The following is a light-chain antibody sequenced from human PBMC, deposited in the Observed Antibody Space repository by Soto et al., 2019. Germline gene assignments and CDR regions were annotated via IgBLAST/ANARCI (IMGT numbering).Light chain of an antibody. Sequence: QSVLTQPASVSGSPGQSITVSCTGTSSDVGNFNLVSWYQQHPGKVPKLLIYEVTKRPSGIPDRFSGSKSGNTASLTISGLQAEDEAYYYCCSYAGSTTRIFGGGTKVTVL. CDR2: EVT. J-gene: IGLJ2*01. CDR1: SSDVGNFNL. V-gene: IGLV2-23*02. CDR3: CSYAGSTTRI.